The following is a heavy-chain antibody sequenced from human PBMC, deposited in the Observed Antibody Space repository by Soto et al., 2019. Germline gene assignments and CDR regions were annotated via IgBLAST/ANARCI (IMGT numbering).Heavy chain of an antibody. D-gene: IGHD2-21*01. CDR3: ARQVALPYCGGDCYWRAFDI. CDR2: IYPGDSDT. Sequence: GESLKISCKGSGYSFTSYWIGWVRQMPGKGLEWMGIIYPGDSDTRYSPSFQGQVTISADKSISTAYLQWSSLKASDTAMYYCARQVALPYCGGDCYWRAFDIWGQGTMVTVSS. V-gene: IGHV5-51*01. CDR1: GYSFTSYW. J-gene: IGHJ3*02.